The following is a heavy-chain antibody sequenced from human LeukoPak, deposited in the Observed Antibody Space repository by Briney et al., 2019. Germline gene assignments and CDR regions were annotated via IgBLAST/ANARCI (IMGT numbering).Heavy chain of an antibody. CDR3: ARSPDGLMGATSD. D-gene: IGHD1-26*01. Sequence: HAGVSLRLSCAASGFSFSNFAMSWVRQAPGKGLEWVSVIYSGGRTYYADSVKGRFTISRDNSKNTLYLQMNSLRAEDAAVYYCARSPDGLMGATSDWGQGALVTVSS. CDR2: IYSGGRT. CDR1: GFSFSNFA. J-gene: IGHJ4*02. V-gene: IGHV3-53*01.